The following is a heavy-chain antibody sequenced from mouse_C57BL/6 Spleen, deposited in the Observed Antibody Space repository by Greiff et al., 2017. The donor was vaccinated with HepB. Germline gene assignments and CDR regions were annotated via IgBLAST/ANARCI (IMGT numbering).Heavy chain of an antibody. Sequence: EVQLVESGGGLVQPGGSLKLSCAASGFTFSDYYMYWVRQTPEKRLEWVAYISNGGGSTYYPDTVKGRFTISRDNAKNTLYLQMSRLKSEDTAMYYCARRVSAWFAYWGQGTLVTVSA. CDR1: GFTFSDYY. CDR3: ARRVSAWFAY. CDR2: ISNGGGST. D-gene: IGHD6-2*01. V-gene: IGHV5-12*01. J-gene: IGHJ3*01.